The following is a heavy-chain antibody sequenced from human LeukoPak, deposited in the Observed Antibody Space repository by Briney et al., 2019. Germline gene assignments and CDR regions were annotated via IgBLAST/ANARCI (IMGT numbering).Heavy chain of an antibody. CDR3: ARSLSSLGFPHDAFDI. Sequence: GASVKVSCKASGYTFTGYYMHWVRRAPGQGLEWMGWINPNSGGTNYAQKFQGRVTMTRDTSISTAYMELSRLRSDDTAVYYCARSLSSLGFPHDAFDIWGQGTMVTVSS. V-gene: IGHV1-2*02. CDR1: GYTFTGYY. CDR2: INPNSGGT. D-gene: IGHD2-15*01. J-gene: IGHJ3*02.